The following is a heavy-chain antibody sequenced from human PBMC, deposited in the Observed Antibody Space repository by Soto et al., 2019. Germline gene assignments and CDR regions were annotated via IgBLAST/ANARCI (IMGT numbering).Heavy chain of an antibody. Sequence: QITLKESGPTLVKPTQTLTLTCTFSGFSLSTSGVGVGWIRQPPGKALEWLALIYWDDDKRYSTSLKSRLTITKDPSYNHVVLTMANMDPVDTATYYYAHRRRGSYFDYWGQGTLVTVSS. CDR2: IYWDDDK. CDR3: AHRRRGSYFDY. D-gene: IGHD3-16*01. J-gene: IGHJ4*02. CDR1: GFSLSTSGVG. V-gene: IGHV2-5*02.